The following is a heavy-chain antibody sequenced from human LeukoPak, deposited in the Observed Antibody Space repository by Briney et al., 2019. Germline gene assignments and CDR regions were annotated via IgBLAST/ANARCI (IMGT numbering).Heavy chain of an antibody. CDR3: TTVYYDILTGYYHDDY. D-gene: IGHD3-9*01. J-gene: IGHJ4*02. CDR2: IKSKTDGGTT. V-gene: IGHV3-15*01. CDR1: GFTFSNAW. Sequence: PGGSLRLSCAAFGFTFSNAWMSWVRQAPGKGLEWVGRIKSKTDGGTTDYAAPVKGRFTISRDDSKNTLYLQMNSLKTEDTAVYYCTTVYYDILTGYYHDDYWGQGTLVTVSS.